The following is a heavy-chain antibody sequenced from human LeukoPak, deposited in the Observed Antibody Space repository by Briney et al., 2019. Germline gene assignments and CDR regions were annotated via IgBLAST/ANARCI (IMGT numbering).Heavy chain of an antibody. CDR3: SSLMAARPRVDY. D-gene: IGHD6-6*01. CDR2: IYYSGSA. CDR1: GGSISGSSYY. Sequence: PSETLSLTCTVSGGSISGSSYYWGWLRQPPGKGLEWVGSIYYSGSAFYNPSLKSRVTISVDTSKNQFSLNLTSVTAADTAVYYCSSLMAARPRVDYWGQGTLVTVSS. V-gene: IGHV4-39*01. J-gene: IGHJ4*02.